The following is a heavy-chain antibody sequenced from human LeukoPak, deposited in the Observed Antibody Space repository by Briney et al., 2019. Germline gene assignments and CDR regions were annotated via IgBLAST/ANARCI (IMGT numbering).Heavy chain of an antibody. J-gene: IGHJ4*02. CDR2: IYYSGST. Sequence: SETLSLTCTVSGGSISSSSYYWGWVRQPPGKELEWIGSIYYSGSTYYNPSLKSRVTISVDTSKNQFSLKLSSVTAADTAVYYCARHPIRYNWKPFDYWGQGTLVTVSS. CDR1: GGSISSSSYY. V-gene: IGHV4-39*01. D-gene: IGHD1-1*01. CDR3: ARHPIRYNWKPFDY.